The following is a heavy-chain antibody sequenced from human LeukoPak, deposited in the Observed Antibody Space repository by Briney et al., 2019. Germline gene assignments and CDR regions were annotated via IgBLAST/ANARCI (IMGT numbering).Heavy chain of an antibody. Sequence: GGSLRLSCAASGFTFSSYWMHWVRQVPGKGLVWVSRINSDGSNTRYADSVKGRFTISRDNAKNTLYLQMNSLRAEDTAVYYCARGVNGDSRFDPWGQGTLVTVSS. CDR3: ARGVNGDSRFDP. J-gene: IGHJ5*02. CDR1: GFTFSSYW. CDR2: INSDGSNT. D-gene: IGHD4-17*01. V-gene: IGHV3-74*01.